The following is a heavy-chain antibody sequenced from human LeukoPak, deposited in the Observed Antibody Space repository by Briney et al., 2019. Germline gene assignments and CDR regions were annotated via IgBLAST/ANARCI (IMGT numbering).Heavy chain of an antibody. V-gene: IGHV4-39*01. Sequence: PSETLSLTCTVSGGSISSSSYYWGWIRQPPGKGLEWIGSIYYSGSTYYNPSLKSRVTISVDTSKNQFSLKLSSVTAADTAVYYCARRPSGRGFPAGRRGWFDPWGQGTLVTVSS. CDR3: ARRPSGRGFPAGRRGWFDP. CDR2: IYYSGST. CDR1: GGSISSSSYY. J-gene: IGHJ5*02. D-gene: IGHD1-14*01.